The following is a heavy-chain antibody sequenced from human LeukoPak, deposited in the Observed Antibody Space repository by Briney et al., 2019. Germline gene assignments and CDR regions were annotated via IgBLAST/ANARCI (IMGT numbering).Heavy chain of an antibody. V-gene: IGHV3-21*01. Sequence: PGGSLRLSCAASGFTFSSYSMNWVRQAPGKGLEWVSSISSSSSYIYYADSVKGRFTISRDNAKNSLYLQMNSLRAEDTAVYYCAAQELQNGVNYWGQGTLVTVSS. J-gene: IGHJ4*02. CDR1: GFTFSSYS. CDR2: ISSSSSYI. CDR3: AAQELQNGVNY. D-gene: IGHD4-23*01.